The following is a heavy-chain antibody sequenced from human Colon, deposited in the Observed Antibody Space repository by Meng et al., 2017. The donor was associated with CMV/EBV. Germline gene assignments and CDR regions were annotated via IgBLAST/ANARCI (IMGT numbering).Heavy chain of an antibody. Sequence: GESLKISCAVSGFTFSTYWMHWVRQTPGKGLVWVSRINSAGSTVYADSVKGRFTISRDNAKNTLYLQMNSLRADDTAVYYCARYKNEGGMDVWGQGTTVTVSS. CDR1: GFTFSTYW. CDR3: ARYKNEGGMDV. J-gene: IGHJ6*02. D-gene: IGHD1-1*01. CDR2: INSAGST. V-gene: IGHV3-74*01.